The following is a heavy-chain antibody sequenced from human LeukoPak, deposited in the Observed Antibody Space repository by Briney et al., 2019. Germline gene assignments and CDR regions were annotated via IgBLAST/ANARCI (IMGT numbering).Heavy chain of an antibody. CDR3: ARSTDYRGNSFYYYYGMDV. J-gene: IGHJ6*02. CDR2: IYPGDSDT. Sequence: GESLKISCKGSGYSFTSYWIGWVRQIPWKGLEWMGIIYPGDSDTRYSPSFQGQVTISADKSISTAYLQWSSLKASDTAMYYCARSTDYRGNSFYYYYGMDVWGQGTTVTVSS. D-gene: IGHD4-23*01. CDR1: GYSFTSYW. V-gene: IGHV5-51*01.